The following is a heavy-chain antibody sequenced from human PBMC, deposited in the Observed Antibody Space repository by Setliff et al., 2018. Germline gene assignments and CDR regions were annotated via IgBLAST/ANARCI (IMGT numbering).Heavy chain of an antibody. Sequence: ASVKVSCKASGYTFTAYYIHWVRQAPGQGLEWMGWINPNAGNINYIQKFQGRVTMTRDTSISTAYMELRSLTSDDTAVYYCTRSRAPSVVLAADFDFWGQGTPVTVSS. D-gene: IGHD2-21*01. CDR1: GYTFTAYY. J-gene: IGHJ4*02. V-gene: IGHV1-2*02. CDR2: INPNAGNI. CDR3: TRSRAPSVVLAADFDF.